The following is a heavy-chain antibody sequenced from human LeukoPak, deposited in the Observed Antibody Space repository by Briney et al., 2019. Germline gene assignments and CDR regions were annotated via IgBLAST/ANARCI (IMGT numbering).Heavy chain of an antibody. CDR1: GFPFSRFW. D-gene: IGHD2-2*01. CDR2: INEDGSEK. V-gene: IGHV3-7*03. Sequence: GGSLRLSCAASGFPFSRFWMNWVRQAPGKGLEWVANINEDGSEKYYVDSVKGRFSISRDNAKNSLYLQMNSLRAEDTALYYCATGYCSSTSCLCDYWGQGTLVTVSS. CDR3: ATGYCSSTSCLCDY. J-gene: IGHJ4*02.